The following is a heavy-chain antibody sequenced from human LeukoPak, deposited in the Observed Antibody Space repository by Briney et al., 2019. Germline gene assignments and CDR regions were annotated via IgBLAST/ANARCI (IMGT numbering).Heavy chain of an antibody. CDR2: IIPIFGTA. CDR1: GGTFTSYA. D-gene: IGHD3-3*01. Sequence: GSSVKVSCKASGGTFTSYAISWVRQAPGQGLEWMGGIIPIFGTANYAQKFQGRVTITADESTSTAYMELSSLRSEDTAVYNCAASISAYDFWSGYYDYWGQGTLVTVSS. CDR3: AASISAYDFWSGYYDY. V-gene: IGHV1-69*01. J-gene: IGHJ4*02.